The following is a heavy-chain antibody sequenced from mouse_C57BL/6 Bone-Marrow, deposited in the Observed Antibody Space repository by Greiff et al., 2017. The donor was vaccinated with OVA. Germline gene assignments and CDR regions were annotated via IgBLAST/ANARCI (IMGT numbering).Heavy chain of an antibody. CDR2: IDPETGGT. CDR3: TRWGGGDYFDY. J-gene: IGHJ2*01. Sequence: QVQLQQSGAELVRPGASVTLSCKASGYTFTDYEMHWVKQTPVHGLEWIGAIDPETGGTAYNQKFKGKAILTADKSSSTAYMELRSLTSEDSAVYYDTRWGGGDYFDYWDRGTALTVSS. CDR1: GYTFTDYE. V-gene: IGHV1-15*01.